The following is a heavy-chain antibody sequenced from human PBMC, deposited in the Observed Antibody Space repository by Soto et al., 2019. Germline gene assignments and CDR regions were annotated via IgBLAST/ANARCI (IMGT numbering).Heavy chain of an antibody. Sequence: QVQLQESGPGLVKPSETLSLTCTVSGDSMSPFYWSWIRQPPGKGLAWIGYIYHIGTTTYNPSLKSRVTIALDSSKNQFSLKLTSVTAADTAVYYCAKFRRNYFGDWGQGTLVTVSS. CDR1: GDSMSPFY. CDR3: AKFRRNYFGD. CDR2: IYHIGTT. D-gene: IGHD3-10*01. V-gene: IGHV4-59*03. J-gene: IGHJ4*02.